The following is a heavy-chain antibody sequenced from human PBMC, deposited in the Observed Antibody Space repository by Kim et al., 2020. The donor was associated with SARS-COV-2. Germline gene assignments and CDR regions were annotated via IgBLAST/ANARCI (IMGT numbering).Heavy chain of an antibody. CDR3: AKTAYSSSWYALPASDP. CDR2: ISYDGSNK. J-gene: IGHJ5*02. V-gene: IGHV3-30*18. D-gene: IGHD6-13*01. Sequence: GGSLRLSCAASGFTFSSYGMHWVRQAPGKGLEWVAVISYDGSNKYYADSVKGRFTISRDNSKNTLYLQMNSLRAEDTAVYYCAKTAYSSSWYALPASDPWGQGTLVTVSS. CDR1: GFTFSSYG.